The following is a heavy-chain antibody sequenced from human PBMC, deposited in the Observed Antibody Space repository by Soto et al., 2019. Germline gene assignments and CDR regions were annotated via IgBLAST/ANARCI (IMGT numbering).Heavy chain of an antibody. J-gene: IGHJ4*02. D-gene: IGHD6-13*01. CDR2: INQSGIT. CDR1: GGSISSGDYH. CDR3: ARGNGIASRPADY. Sequence: SETLSLTCTVSGGSISSGDYHWSWIRQHPGKGLEWIGEINQSGITNYNPSLKSRVTISEDASKNQFSLKLSSVTAADTAVYYCARGNGIASRPADYWGQGTLVTVSS. V-gene: IGHV4-34*01.